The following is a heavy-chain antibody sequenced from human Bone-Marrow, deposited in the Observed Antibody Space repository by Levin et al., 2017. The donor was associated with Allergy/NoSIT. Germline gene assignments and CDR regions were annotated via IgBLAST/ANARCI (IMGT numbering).Heavy chain of an antibody. CDR3: ARVAAPDIYYYYGMDV. D-gene: IGHD6-25*01. V-gene: IGHV3-7*01. CDR1: ESTFSNYW. Sequence: GGSLRLSCAASESTFSNYWMSWVRQAPGKGLEWVANIGQDGSEKYYVHSVRGRFTIARDNAKNSLYLQMNSLRAEDTAVYYCARVAAPDIYYYYGMDVWGQGTTVTVSS. CDR2: IGQDGSEK. J-gene: IGHJ6*02.